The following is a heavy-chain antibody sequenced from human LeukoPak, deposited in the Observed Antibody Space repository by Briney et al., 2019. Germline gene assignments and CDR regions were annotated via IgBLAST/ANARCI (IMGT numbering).Heavy chain of an antibody. D-gene: IGHD6-19*01. Sequence: ASVKVSCKASGYTFTGHYMNWVRQAPGQGLEWMGWISAYNGNTNYAQKLQGRVTMTTDTSTSTAYMELRSLRSDDTAVYYCARYTPSYSSGWYPESWGQGTLVTVSS. V-gene: IGHV1-18*04. CDR3: ARYTPSYSSGWYPES. CDR2: ISAYNGNT. J-gene: IGHJ4*02. CDR1: GYTFTGHY.